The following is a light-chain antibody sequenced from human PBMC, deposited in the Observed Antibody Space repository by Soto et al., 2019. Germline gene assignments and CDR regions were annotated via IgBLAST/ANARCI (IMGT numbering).Light chain of an antibody. Sequence: DLQMTQSPSSLSASVGDRVTITCQASQDISNYLNWYQQKPGKAPKLLIYDASNWETAVPSRFSGSGSGTDFTFTISSLQPEDIATYYCQQYDNLYTFGQGTKLEIK. CDR1: QDISNY. V-gene: IGKV1-33*01. CDR3: QQYDNLYT. CDR2: DAS. J-gene: IGKJ2*01.